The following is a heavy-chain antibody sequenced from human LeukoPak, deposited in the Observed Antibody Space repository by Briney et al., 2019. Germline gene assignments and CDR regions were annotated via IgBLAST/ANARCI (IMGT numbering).Heavy chain of an antibody. CDR2: ISGSGGST. CDR3: AKADVLLWFGERYGMDV. J-gene: IGHJ6*02. CDR1: GFTFSSYA. Sequence: GGSLRLSCAASGFTFSSYAMSWVRQAPGKGLEWVSAISGSGGSTYYADSVKGRFTISRDNSKNTLYLQMNSLRAEDTAVYYCAKADVLLWFGERYGMDVWGQGTTVTVSS. D-gene: IGHD3-10*01. V-gene: IGHV3-23*01.